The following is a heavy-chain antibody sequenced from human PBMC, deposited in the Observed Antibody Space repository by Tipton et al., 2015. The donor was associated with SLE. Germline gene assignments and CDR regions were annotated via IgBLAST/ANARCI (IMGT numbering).Heavy chain of an antibody. Sequence: SLRLSCAASGFTFSSYAMSWVRQAPGKGLEWVSAISGSGGSTYYADSVKGRFTISRDNSKNTLYLQMNSLRAEDTAVYYCAKDLGSSDYYYYGMDVWGQGTTVTVSS. CDR2: ISGSGGST. CDR3: AKDLGSSDYYYYGMDV. CDR1: GFTFSSYA. D-gene: IGHD6-6*01. V-gene: IGHV3-23*01. J-gene: IGHJ6*02.